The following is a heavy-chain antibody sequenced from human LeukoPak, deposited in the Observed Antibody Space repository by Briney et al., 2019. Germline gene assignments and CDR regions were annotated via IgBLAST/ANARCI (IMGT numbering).Heavy chain of an antibody. CDR2: INPNSGGT. J-gene: IGHJ5*02. Sequence: ASVKVSCKASGYTFTGYYMHWVRQAPGQGLEWMGWINPNSGGTNYAQKFQGRVTMTRDTSISTAYMELSRLRSDDTAGYYCARAQLGYCSSTSCYLWFDPWGQGTLVTVSS. CDR3: ARAQLGYCSSTSCYLWFDP. V-gene: IGHV1-2*02. CDR1: GYTFTGYY. D-gene: IGHD2-2*01.